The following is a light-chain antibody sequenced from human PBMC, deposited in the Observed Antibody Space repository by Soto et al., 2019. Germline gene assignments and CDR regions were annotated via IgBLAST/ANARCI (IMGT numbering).Light chain of an antibody. J-gene: IGLJ1*01. CDR2: DVS. CDR3: SSYISSTTPFYV. Sequence: QSALTQPASVSGSPGQSITISCTGTSSDVGGYDYVSWYQQHPGKAPKLMIFDVSNRPSGVSNRFSGSKSGNTASLTISGLQAEDEADYYCSSYISSTTPFYVFGAGTKVTVL. V-gene: IGLV2-14*03. CDR1: SSDVGGYDY.